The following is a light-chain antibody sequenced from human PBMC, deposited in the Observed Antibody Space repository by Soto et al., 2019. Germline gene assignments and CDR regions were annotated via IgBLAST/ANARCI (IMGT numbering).Light chain of an antibody. CDR2: DAS. V-gene: IGKV3-20*01. CDR1: QRVSSTY. J-gene: IGKJ4*02. Sequence: EIVLTQGPGTLSLSPGESGTLTCRASQRVSSTYLAWYQQKPGQAPGLRIEDASSRSAGIPGRFSGRGSGADFTLTISRLEPADFALCYYQQFGSPLTFGLGTKVEIK. CDR3: QQFGSPLT.